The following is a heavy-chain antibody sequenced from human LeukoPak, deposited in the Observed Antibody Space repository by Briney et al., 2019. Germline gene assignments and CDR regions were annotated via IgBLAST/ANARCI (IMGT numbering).Heavy chain of an antibody. J-gene: IGHJ4*02. CDR2: INHSGST. Sequence: PSETLSLTCAVYGGSSSGYYWSWIRQPPGKGLEWIGEINHSGSTNYNPSLRSRVTISVDTSKNQFSLKLSPVTAADTAVYYCARESATVNSTPFDYWGQGTLVTVSS. CDR3: ARESATVNSTPFDY. CDR1: GGSSSGYY. V-gene: IGHV4-34*01. D-gene: IGHD5-12*01.